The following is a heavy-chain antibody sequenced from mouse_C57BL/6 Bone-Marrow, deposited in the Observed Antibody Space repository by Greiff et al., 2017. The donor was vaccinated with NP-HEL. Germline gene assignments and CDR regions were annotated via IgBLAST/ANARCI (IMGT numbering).Heavy chain of an antibody. D-gene: IGHD1-1*01. CDR2: IYPGSGNT. CDR3: ARLYYYGSSRDY. J-gene: IGHJ2*01. Sequence: VMLVESGAELVRPGASVKLSCKASGYTFTDYYINWVKQRPGQGLEWIARIYPGSGNTYYNEKFKGKATLTAEKSSSTAYMQLSSLTSEDSAVYFCARLYYYGSSRDYWGQGTTLTGSS. CDR1: GYTFTDYY. V-gene: IGHV1-76*01.